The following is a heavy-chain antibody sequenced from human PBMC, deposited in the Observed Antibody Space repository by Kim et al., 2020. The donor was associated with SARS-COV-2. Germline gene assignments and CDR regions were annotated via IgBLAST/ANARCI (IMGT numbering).Heavy chain of an antibody. CDR1: GFTFSSFS. CDR2: ISYDGTIK. Sequence: GGSLRHSCVGTGFTFSSFSVHWVRQTPGKGLQWVAVISYDGTIKSYADSVRGRFTVSRDNSRSTVFLQMNNLRREDSAVYYCVREYYDNTGFYYVYYDRGFDPWGQGTLVTVSS. J-gene: IGHJ5*02. V-gene: IGHV3-30*04. CDR3: VREYYDNTGFYYVYYDRGFDP. D-gene: IGHD3-10*02.